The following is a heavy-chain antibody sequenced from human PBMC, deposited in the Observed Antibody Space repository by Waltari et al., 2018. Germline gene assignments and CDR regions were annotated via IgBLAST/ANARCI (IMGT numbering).Heavy chain of an antibody. Sequence: QVTLKESGPALVKPTQTLTLTCPFSGFSLNTYGMRVNWIRQPPGKALEWLARIDWDDDKYYNTSLKTRLAISKDASKDQVVLTLTNVDPADTATYYCSRDDIVGATLFDYWGQGTLVTVSS. J-gene: IGHJ4*02. V-gene: IGHV2-70*04. CDR2: IDWDDDK. CDR1: GFSLNTYGMR. D-gene: IGHD1-26*01. CDR3: SRDDIVGATLFDY.